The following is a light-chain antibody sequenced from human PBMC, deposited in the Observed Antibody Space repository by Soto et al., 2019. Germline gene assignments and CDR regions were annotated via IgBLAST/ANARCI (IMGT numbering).Light chain of an antibody. Sequence: QLVLTQAPSVSGAPGQRVTISCTGSSSNIGAGYDVQWYQHLPGTAPKLLIHGNSNRPSGVPDRFSGSKSGTSASLAITGLQAEDEGDYYCQSYDSSLSVWVFGGGTKVTVL. CDR2: GNS. V-gene: IGLV1-40*01. CDR1: SSNIGAGYD. CDR3: QSYDSSLSVWV. J-gene: IGLJ3*02.